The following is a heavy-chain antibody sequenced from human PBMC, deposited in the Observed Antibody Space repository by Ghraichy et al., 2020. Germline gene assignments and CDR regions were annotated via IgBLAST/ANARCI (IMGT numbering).Heavy chain of an antibody. Sequence: GGSLRLSCEASGFTFSTYSMNWVRQAPGKRLEWVSSISSTSFYIYYAESLQGRFTISRDNAKNSLYLQMNSLRAEDTAVYYCARDSTNSGTPDYWGQGTLVTVSS. V-gene: IGHV3-21*01. CDR1: GFTFSTYS. D-gene: IGHD6-13*01. CDR3: ARDSTNSGTPDY. CDR2: ISSTSFYI. J-gene: IGHJ4*02.